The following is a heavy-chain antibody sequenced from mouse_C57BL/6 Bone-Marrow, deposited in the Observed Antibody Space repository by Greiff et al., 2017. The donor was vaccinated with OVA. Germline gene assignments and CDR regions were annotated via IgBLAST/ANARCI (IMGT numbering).Heavy chain of an antibody. V-gene: IGHV14-4*01. CDR3: SYSNYPYWYFDV. J-gene: IGHJ1*03. CDR2: IDPENGDT. CDR1: GFNIKDDY. D-gene: IGHD2-5*01. Sequence: EVQLQESGAELVRPGASVKLSCTASGFNIKDDYMHWVKQRPEQGLEWIGWIDPENGDTEYASKFQGKATITADTSSNTAYLQLSSLTSEDTAVYYCSYSNYPYWYFDVWGTGTTVTVSS.